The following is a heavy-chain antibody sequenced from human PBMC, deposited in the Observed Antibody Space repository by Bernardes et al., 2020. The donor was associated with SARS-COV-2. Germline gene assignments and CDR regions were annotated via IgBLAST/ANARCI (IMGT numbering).Heavy chain of an antibody. V-gene: IGHV3-66*01. CDR2: IYSDGNK. Sequence: GGSLRLSCATSGIIVSRNYMSWVRQAPGKGLEWVSVIYSDGNKYYADSVQGRFTISRDNSKNTMYLELSSLRAEDRAVYYCVRELKVGDTTWGFDYWGQGTLVTVSS. CDR1: GIIVSRNY. D-gene: IGHD6-19*01. CDR3: VRELKVGDTTWGFDY. J-gene: IGHJ4*02.